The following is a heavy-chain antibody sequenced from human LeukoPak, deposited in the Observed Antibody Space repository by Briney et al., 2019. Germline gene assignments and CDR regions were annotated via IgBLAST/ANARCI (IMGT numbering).Heavy chain of an antibody. Sequence: SETLSLTCTVSVGSISSSSYYWGWIRQPPGKGLEWIGGIYYSGSTNYNPSLKSRVTISVDTSKNQFSLRLSSVTAADTAVYYCARHGGNSYYYYGMDVWGQGTTVTVSS. CDR3: ARHGGNSYYYYGMDV. J-gene: IGHJ6*02. V-gene: IGHV4-39*01. CDR2: IYYSGST. D-gene: IGHD4-23*01. CDR1: VGSISSSSYY.